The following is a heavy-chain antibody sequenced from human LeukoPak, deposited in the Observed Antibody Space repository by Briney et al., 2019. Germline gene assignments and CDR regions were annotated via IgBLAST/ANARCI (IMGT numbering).Heavy chain of an antibody. J-gene: IGHJ3*02. V-gene: IGHV1-69*05. Sequence: ASVKVSCKASGGTFSSYAISWVRQAPGQGLEWVGGIIPILGTANYAQKFQGRVKITTDESTSTAYMELSSMRSADTAVYYCARALYCSSPSCSVGGLFAFDIWGQGTMVTVSS. CDR3: ARALYCSSPSCSVGGLFAFDI. CDR1: GGTFSSYA. D-gene: IGHD2-2*01. CDR2: IIPILGTA.